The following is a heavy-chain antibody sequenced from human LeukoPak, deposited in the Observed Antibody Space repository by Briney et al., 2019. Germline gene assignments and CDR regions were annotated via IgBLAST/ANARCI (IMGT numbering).Heavy chain of an antibody. CDR3: ARVDSAEKRDFDY. CDR1: GFTFSNYW. Sequence: QPGGSLRLSCAASGFTFSNYWMTWVRQAPGKGLEWVANIKEGGSEKYYVDSVKGRFTISRDNAKNSAFLQMNSLRAEDTAVYYCARVDSAEKRDFDYWGQGTLVTVSS. J-gene: IGHJ4*02. V-gene: IGHV3-7*01. D-gene: IGHD3-22*01. CDR2: IKEGGSEK.